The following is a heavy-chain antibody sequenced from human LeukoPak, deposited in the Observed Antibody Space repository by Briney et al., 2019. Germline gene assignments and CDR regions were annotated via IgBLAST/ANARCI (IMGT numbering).Heavy chain of an antibody. J-gene: IGHJ3*02. V-gene: IGHV3-21*01. Sequence: PGGSLRLSCAASGFTFSSYSMNWVRQAPGKGLEWVSSISSSSSYIYYADSVKGRFTISRDNAKNSLYLQMNSLRAEDTAVYYCARAITMIVVVEPDAFDIWGQGTMVTVSS. CDR3: ARAITMIVVVEPDAFDI. D-gene: IGHD3-22*01. CDR1: GFTFSSYS. CDR2: ISSSSSYI.